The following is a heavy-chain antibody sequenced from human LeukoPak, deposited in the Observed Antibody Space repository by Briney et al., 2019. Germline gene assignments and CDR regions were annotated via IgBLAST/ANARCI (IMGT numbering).Heavy chain of an antibody. CDR3: ARGVVPAAFYFDY. CDR1: GGSISSGGYY. Sequence: PSQTLSLTCTVSGGSISSGGYYWSWIRQHPGKGLEWIGYIYYSGSTYYNPSLKSRVTISVDMSKNQFSLKLSSVTAADTAVYYCARGVVPAAFYFDYWGQGTLVTVSS. J-gene: IGHJ4*02. V-gene: IGHV4-31*03. D-gene: IGHD2-2*01. CDR2: IYYSGST.